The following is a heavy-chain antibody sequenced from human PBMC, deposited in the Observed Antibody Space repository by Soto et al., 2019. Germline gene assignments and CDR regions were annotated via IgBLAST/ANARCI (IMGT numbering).Heavy chain of an antibody. J-gene: IGHJ6*02. V-gene: IGHV4-31*01. CDR3: ARDWLGLSRTYCYYYYGMDI. CDR1: GGSISSGGYY. Sequence: SETLSLTCTVSGGSISSGGYYWSWIRQHPGQGLEWIGYIYYSGSTDSNPSLRSPVTISVDTTKNQFSLKLSSVTAADTAVYYCARDWLGLSRTYCYYYYGMDIWGQGTTVTVSS. CDR2: IYYSGST. D-gene: IGHD3-10*01.